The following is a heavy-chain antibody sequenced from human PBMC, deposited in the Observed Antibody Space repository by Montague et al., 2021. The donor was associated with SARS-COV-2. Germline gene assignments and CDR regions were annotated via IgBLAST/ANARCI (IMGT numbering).Heavy chain of an antibody. CDR3: ARLVWFGELSSENWFDP. CDR2: LSSSGST. J-gene: IGHJ5*02. CDR1: GESIDRDTYY. V-gene: IGHV4-39*02. D-gene: IGHD3-10*01. Sequence: SETRSLTCIVSGESIDRDTYYWGWIRQSPGKGLEWIGSLSSSGSTYYNPSLRSRVTISMDTSKNHFSLKVNSVTAADTAVYYRARLVWFGELSSENWFDPWGQGTLVTVSS.